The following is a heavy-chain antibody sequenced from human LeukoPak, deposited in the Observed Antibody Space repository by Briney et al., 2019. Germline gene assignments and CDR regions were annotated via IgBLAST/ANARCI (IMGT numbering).Heavy chain of an antibody. CDR1: GGSFSGYY. V-gene: IGHV4-34*01. CDR3: AGRIMITFGGVIGSP. CDR2: INHSGST. Sequence: PSETLSLTCAVYGGSFSGYYWSWIRQPPGKGLEWIGEINHSGSTNYNPSLKSRVTISVDTSKNQFSLKLSSVTAADTAVYYCAGRIMITFGGVIGSPWGQGTLVTVSS. D-gene: IGHD3-16*02. J-gene: IGHJ5*02.